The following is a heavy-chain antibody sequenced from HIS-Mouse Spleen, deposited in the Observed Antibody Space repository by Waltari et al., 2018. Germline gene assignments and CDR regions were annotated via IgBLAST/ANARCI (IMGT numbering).Heavy chain of an antibody. CDR2: IKQDGSEK. Sequence: EVQLVESGGGLVQPGGSLRLSCAASGFPFSRYWMSLVRQAPGKGLEWVANIKQDGSEKYYVDSVKGRFTISRDNAKNSLYLQMNSLRAEDTAVYYCARERRGPGWFDPWGQGTLVTVSS. V-gene: IGHV3-7*01. CDR3: ARERRGPGWFDP. CDR1: GFPFSRYW. J-gene: IGHJ5*02. D-gene: IGHD5-12*01.